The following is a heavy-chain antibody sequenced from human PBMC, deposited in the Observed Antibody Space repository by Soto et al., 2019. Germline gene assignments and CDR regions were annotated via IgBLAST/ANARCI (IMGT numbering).Heavy chain of an antibody. D-gene: IGHD3-10*01. J-gene: IGHJ5*02. Sequence: ASVKVSCKASGYTFTGYYMHWVRQAPGQGLEWMGWINPNSGGTNYAQKFQGWVTMTRDTSISAAYMELSRLRSDDTAVYYCARGTLLWFGELPNWFDPWGQGTLVTV. CDR2: INPNSGGT. V-gene: IGHV1-2*04. CDR3: ARGTLLWFGELPNWFDP. CDR1: GYTFTGYY.